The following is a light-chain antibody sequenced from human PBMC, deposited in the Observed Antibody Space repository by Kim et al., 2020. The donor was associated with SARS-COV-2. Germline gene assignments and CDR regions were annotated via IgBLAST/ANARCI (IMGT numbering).Light chain of an antibody. CDR2: LAS. Sequence: IVMTQSPLSLPVTPGEPASISCRSSQSLLHRNGNNYLDWYLQKSGQSPQLLIYLASNRAPGVPDRFSGSGSGTDFQLKISRVESEDFGIYYCMQSLQIPVHFGQGTKLEI. CDR1: QSLLHRNGNNY. J-gene: IGKJ2*01. CDR3: MQSLQIPVH. V-gene: IGKV2-28*01.